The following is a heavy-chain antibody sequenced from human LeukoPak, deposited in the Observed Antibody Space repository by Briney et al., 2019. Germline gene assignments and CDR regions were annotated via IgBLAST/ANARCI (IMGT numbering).Heavy chain of an antibody. Sequence: GGSLRLSCAASGFPFCTYAMHWVRQPPGKGLVWISRISPDGNSRGYADSVKGRFIISRDSATNTLSLQMNSLTADDTAVYYCARDGGLLPDNWGKGTLVTVSS. J-gene: IGHJ4*02. CDR3: ARDGGLLPDN. CDR1: GFPFCTYA. D-gene: IGHD2-21*02. CDR2: ISPDGNSR. V-gene: IGHV3-74*01.